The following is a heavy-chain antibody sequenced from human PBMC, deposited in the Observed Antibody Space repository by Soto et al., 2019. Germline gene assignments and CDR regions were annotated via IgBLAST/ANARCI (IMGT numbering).Heavy chain of an antibody. CDR2: VDDSGGTT. D-gene: IGHD6-13*01. V-gene: IGHV3-64D*06. Sequence: GGSLRLSCAASGFTFSTYDMCWVRQAPGKGLELVSGVDDSGGTTHYADSVKGRFTISRDNSKNTLYLQMSSLTADDTAVYLCVKADVPGTSWSRSFDCWGQGTVVTVSS. CDR3: VKADVPGTSWSRSFDC. J-gene: IGHJ4*02. CDR1: GFTFSTYD.